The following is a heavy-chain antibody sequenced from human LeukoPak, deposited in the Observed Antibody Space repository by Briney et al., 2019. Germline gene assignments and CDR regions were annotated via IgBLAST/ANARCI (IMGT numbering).Heavy chain of an antibody. D-gene: IGHD2-15*01. CDR2: ISYDGSNK. V-gene: IGHV3-30*18. CDR1: GFTFSSYG. CDR3: AKVVGGYMDV. Sequence: PGGSLRLSCAGSGFTFSSYGMHWVRQAPGKGLEWVAVISYDGSNKYYADSVKGRFTISRDNSKNTLYLQMNSLRGEDTAAYYCAKVVGGYMDVWGKGTTVAVSS. J-gene: IGHJ6*03.